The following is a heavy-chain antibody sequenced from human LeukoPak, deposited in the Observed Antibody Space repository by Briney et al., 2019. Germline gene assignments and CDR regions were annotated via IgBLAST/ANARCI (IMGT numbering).Heavy chain of an antibody. CDR1: GFTFNSYA. CDR2: ISGSGVST. CDR3: AKDLPGFFDY. J-gene: IGHJ4*02. Sequence: GGSLRLSCAASGFTFNSYAMSWVRPAPGKGLEWVSTISGSGVSTYYADSVKGRFTISRDNSRNTLYLQMNSLRAEDTAVYSCAKDLPGFFDYWGQGTLVTVFS. V-gene: IGHV3-23*01.